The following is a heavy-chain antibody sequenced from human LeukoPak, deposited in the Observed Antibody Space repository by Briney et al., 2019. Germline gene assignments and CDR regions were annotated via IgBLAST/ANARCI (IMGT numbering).Heavy chain of an antibody. CDR1: GYSFTNYW. Sequence: GESLKISCKGSGYSFTNYWIGWVRQMPGKGLEWMAIIYPGDSDTRYSPSFQGQVTIPADKSINTAYLQWSSLKASDTAMFYCARRRDLYSGSYYPFDYWGQGTLVTVSS. CDR2: IYPGDSDT. V-gene: IGHV5-51*01. D-gene: IGHD1-26*01. J-gene: IGHJ4*02. CDR3: ARRRDLYSGSYYPFDY.